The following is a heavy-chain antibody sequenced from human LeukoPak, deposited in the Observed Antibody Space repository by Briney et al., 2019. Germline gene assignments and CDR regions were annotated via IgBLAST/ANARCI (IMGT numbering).Heavy chain of an antibody. V-gene: IGHV4-4*07. CDR1: GGSISSYY. D-gene: IGHD5-18*01. CDR2: IYSSGNT. CDR3: ARDLGYGYYFYYYLDV. J-gene: IGHJ6*03. Sequence: KTSETLSLTCTVSGGSISSYYWTWIRQPAGKGLEWIGRIYSSGNTNCNPSLNSRVTISIDLSKNQFSLKLSSVTAADTAVYYCARDLGYGYYFYYYLDVWGKGTTVTVSS.